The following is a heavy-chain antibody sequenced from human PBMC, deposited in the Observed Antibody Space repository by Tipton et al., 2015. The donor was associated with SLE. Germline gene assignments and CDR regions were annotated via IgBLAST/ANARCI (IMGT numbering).Heavy chain of an antibody. Sequence: TLSLTCTVSGGSISSSSYYWGWICQPPGKGLEWIGSIYYSGSTYYNPSLKSRVTISVDTSKNQFSLKLSSVTAADPAVYYCAGITMVQGVTPWGQGTLVTVSS. CDR2: IYYSGST. J-gene: IGHJ5*02. V-gene: IGHV4-39*07. CDR1: GGSISSSSYY. D-gene: IGHD3-10*01. CDR3: AGITMVQGVTP.